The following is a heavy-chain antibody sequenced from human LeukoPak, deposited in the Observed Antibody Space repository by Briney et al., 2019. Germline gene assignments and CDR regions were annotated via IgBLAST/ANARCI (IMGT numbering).Heavy chain of an antibody. Sequence: PGGSLRLSCTASGFTFSSYAMRWVRQAEGDGLEWVSVISGSGGSTYYADSVKGRFTISRDNSKNTLFLQMVSLRAEDTAVYYCAKSEGALLGNYYMDVWGKGTTVTVSS. V-gene: IGHV3-23*01. CDR3: AKSEGALLGNYYMDV. J-gene: IGHJ6*03. CDR2: ISGSGGST. CDR1: GFTFSSYA.